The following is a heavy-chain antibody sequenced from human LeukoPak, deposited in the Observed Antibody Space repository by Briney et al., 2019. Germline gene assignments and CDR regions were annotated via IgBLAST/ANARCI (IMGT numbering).Heavy chain of an antibody. CDR3: ARDRVAIYYYYGMDV. D-gene: IGHD2-15*01. J-gene: IGHJ6*02. CDR1: GFTFSSYS. Sequence: GGSLRLSCAASGFTFSSYSMNWVRQAPGKGLEWVSSISSSSSYIYYADSVKGRFTISRDNAKNSLYLQMNSLRAGDTAVYYCARDRVAIYYYYGMDVWGQGTTVTVSS. V-gene: IGHV3-21*01. CDR2: ISSSSSYI.